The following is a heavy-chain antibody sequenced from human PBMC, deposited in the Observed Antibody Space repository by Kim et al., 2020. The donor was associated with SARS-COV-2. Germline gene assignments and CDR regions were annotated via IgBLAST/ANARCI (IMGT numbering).Heavy chain of an antibody. J-gene: IGHJ5*02. CDR3: AREEAEVGWFDP. D-gene: IGHD1-26*01. CDR1: GFTFSSYA. CDR2: ISYDGSNK. Sequence: GGSLRLSCAASGFTFSSYAMHWVRQAPGKGLEWVAVISYDGSNKYYADSVKGRFTISRDNSKNTLYLQMNSLRAEDTAVYYCAREEAEVGWFDPWGQGTLVTVSS. V-gene: IGHV3-30-3*01.